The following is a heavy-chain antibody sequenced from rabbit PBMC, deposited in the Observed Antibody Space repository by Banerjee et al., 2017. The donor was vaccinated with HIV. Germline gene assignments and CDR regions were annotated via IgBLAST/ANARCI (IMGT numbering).Heavy chain of an antibody. V-gene: IGHV1S43*01. J-gene: IGHJ4*01. D-gene: IGHD7-1*01. Sequence: QEQLVESGGGLVKPEGSLTLTCKTSGFSFSSGLPMCWVRQAPGRGLELIACIYTTSGSTWYASWVNGRFTISRSTSLNTVDLQMTSLTAADTATYFCARGDGAYAGYDGLWGPGTLVTVS. CDR1: GFSFSSGLP. CDR2: IYTTSGST. CDR3: ARGDGAYAGYDGL.